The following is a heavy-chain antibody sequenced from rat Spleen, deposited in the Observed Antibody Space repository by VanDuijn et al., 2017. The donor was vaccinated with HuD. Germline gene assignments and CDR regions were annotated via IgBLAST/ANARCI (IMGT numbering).Heavy chain of an antibody. J-gene: IGHJ1*01. CDR2: ITNTGGST. V-gene: IGHV5-31*01. D-gene: IGHD1-9*01. Sequence: EVQLVESGGGLVQPGRSLKLSCVASGFTFNNYWMTWIRQAPGKGLDWVASITNTGGSTYYPDSVKGRFTISRDNSKNTLYLEISSLKSEDTAIYYCARTGAFYGYNYGYWYFDFWGPGTMVTVSS. CDR3: ARTGAFYGYNYGYWYFDF. CDR1: GFTFNNYW.